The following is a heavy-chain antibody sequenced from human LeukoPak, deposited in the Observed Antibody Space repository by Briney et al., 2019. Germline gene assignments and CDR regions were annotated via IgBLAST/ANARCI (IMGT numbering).Heavy chain of an antibody. J-gene: IGHJ4*02. CDR2: IIPIFGTA. D-gene: IGHD5-24*01. CDR1: GGTFSSYA. V-gene: IGHV1-69*13. CDR3: ARGPGWLHPLDY. Sequence: SVKVSCKASGGTFSSYAISWVRQAPGQGLEWMGGIIPIFGTANYAQKFQGRVTITADESTSTAYMELSSLRSEGTAVYYCARGPGWLHPLDYWGQGTLVTVSS.